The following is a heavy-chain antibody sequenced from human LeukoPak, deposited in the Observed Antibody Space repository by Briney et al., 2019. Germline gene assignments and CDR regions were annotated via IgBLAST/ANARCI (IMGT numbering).Heavy chain of an antibody. D-gene: IGHD1-26*01. CDR3: AKDSPVATR. CDR2: ITDSGDGT. V-gene: IGHV3-23*01. CDR1: GFTFSSSA. J-gene: IGHJ4*02. Sequence: PGGSLRLSCAASGFTFSSSAMSWVRQAPGRGLEWVSSITDSGDGTYYADSVKGRFTISRDDSKNTLYLQMNSLRAEDTAVYYRAKDSPVATRWGQGTLVTVSS.